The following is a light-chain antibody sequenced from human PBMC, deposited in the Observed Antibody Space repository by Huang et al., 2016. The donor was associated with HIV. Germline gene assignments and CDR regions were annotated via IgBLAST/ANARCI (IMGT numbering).Light chain of an antibody. CDR2: AAS. CDR1: QGISNS. J-gene: IGKJ2*01. Sequence: DIQMTQSPSSLSASVGDRVTITCRATQGISNSLAWYQQKPGKDPKLLLYAASTLQSGVPSSFSGSGSGTEYTLTIDSLQPEDFATYYCQQYYTLPYTFGQGTRLEIK. V-gene: IGKV1-NL1*01. CDR3: QQYYTLPYT.